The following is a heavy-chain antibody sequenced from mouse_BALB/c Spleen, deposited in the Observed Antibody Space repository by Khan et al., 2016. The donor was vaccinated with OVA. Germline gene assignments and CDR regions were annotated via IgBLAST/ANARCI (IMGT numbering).Heavy chain of an antibody. CDR1: GFTFSSYN. CDR3: ASHLTGSFAY. Sequence: EVQLVESGGDLVEPGGSLKLSCAASGFTFSSYNMSWVHQTPDKRLEWVATISSGGDYTYYPDIVKGRFTISRDNAKNTLYLQMSSLKSEDTAMYYCASHLTGSFAYWGQGTLVAVSA. J-gene: IGHJ3*01. CDR2: ISSGGDYT. D-gene: IGHD4-1*01. V-gene: IGHV5-6*01.